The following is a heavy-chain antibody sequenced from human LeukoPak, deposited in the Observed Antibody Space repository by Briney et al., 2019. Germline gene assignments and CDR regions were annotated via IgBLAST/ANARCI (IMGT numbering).Heavy chain of an antibody. CDR2: ITVSGDST. Sequence: GGPLRLSCAASGFIFSSYAMSWVRQTPGKGLEWVSRITVSGDSTYYADSVQGRFTISRDNSKNTLYLQMNSLRAEDTAVYYCAKDRGSSWKGTSDYWGQGTLV. D-gene: IGHD6-13*01. V-gene: IGHV3-23*01. J-gene: IGHJ4*02. CDR3: AKDRGSSWKGTSDY. CDR1: GFIFSSYA.